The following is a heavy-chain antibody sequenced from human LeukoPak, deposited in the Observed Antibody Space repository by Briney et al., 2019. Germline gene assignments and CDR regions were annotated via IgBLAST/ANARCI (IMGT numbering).Heavy chain of an antibody. CDR1: GYTLTELS. J-gene: IGHJ3*02. V-gene: IGHV1-24*01. CDR2: FDPEDGET. Sequence: GAPVKVSCKVSGYTLTELSMHWVRQAPGKGLEWMGGFDPEDGETIYAQKFQGRVTMTEDTSTHTAYMELSSLRSEDTAVYYCANLPSYGAFDIWGQGTMVTVSS. CDR3: ANLPSYGAFDI. D-gene: IGHD1-26*01.